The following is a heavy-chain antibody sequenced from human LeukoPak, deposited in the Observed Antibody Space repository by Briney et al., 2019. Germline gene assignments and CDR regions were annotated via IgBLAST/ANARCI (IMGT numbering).Heavy chain of an antibody. Sequence: PGGSLRLSCAASGFTFSSYGMHWVRQAPGKGLEWVAFIRYDGSNKYYADSVKGRFTISRDNSKNTLYLQMNRLRAEDTAVYYCAPIMITFGGVIPFDYWGQGTLVTVSS. V-gene: IGHV3-30*02. CDR3: APIMITFGGVIPFDY. D-gene: IGHD3-16*02. J-gene: IGHJ4*02. CDR1: GFTFSSYG. CDR2: IRYDGSNK.